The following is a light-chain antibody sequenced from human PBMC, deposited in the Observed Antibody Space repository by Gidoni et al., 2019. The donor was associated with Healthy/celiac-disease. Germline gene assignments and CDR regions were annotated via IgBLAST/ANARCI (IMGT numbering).Light chain of an antibody. Sequence: EIVLTQSPATLSLSPGERATLSCRASKSVSSYLAWYQQKPGQAPRLLIYEASNRATGIPARFSGSGSGTDFTLTISSLEPEDFAVYYCQQRSNWPPPTFGGGTKVEIK. V-gene: IGKV3-11*01. CDR1: KSVSSY. CDR3: QQRSNWPPPT. CDR2: EAS. J-gene: IGKJ4*01.